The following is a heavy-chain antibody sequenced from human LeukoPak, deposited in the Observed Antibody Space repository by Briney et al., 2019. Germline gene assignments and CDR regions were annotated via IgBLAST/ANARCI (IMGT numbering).Heavy chain of an antibody. J-gene: IGHJ3*02. D-gene: IGHD1-26*01. CDR1: SFSFSGYT. Sequence: GGSLRLSCVASSFSFSGYTMNWVRQAPGKGLEWISNISPTSRTIHFADSVRGRFTISRDNAKNSLYLQMNSLRAEDTAVYYCARRGSPPSGAFDIWGQGTMVTVSS. CDR3: ARRGSPPSGAFDI. CDR2: ISPTSRTI. V-gene: IGHV3-48*01.